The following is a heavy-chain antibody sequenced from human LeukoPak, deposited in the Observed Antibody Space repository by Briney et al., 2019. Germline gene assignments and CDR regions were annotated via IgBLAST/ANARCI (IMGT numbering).Heavy chain of an antibody. CDR1: GDSINRGGAD. CDR3: AGLRNKFLFDY. CDR2: IDSSGST. Sequence: SETLSLTWTVGGDSINRGGADWSWIRQADGKGLEGIGRIDSSGSTNYNPSPKSPVTISLDTSKNQFSLELGSVPAADTAVYYCAGLRNKFLFDYCGQGTLVTVSS. D-gene: IGHD1/OR15-1a*01. J-gene: IGHJ4*02. V-gene: IGHV4-61*02.